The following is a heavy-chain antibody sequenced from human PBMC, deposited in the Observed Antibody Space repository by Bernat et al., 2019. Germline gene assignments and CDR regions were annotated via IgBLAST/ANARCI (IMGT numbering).Heavy chain of an antibody. V-gene: IGHV3-48*03. J-gene: IGHJ2*01. CDR1: GFTFSSYE. CDR3: ARDLGSTTMIVVVTYFDL. CDR2: ISSSGSTI. D-gene: IGHD3-22*01. Sequence: EVQLVESGGGLVQPGGSLRLSCAASGFTFSSYEMNWVRQAPGKGLEWVSYISSSGSTIYYADSVKGRFTISRDNAKNSLYLQMNSLRADDTAVYYCARDLGSTTMIVVVTYFDLWGRGTLVTVSS.